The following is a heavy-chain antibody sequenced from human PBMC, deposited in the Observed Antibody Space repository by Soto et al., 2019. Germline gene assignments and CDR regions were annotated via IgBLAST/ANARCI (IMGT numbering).Heavy chain of an antibody. J-gene: IGHJ4*02. D-gene: IGHD2-15*01. V-gene: IGHV1-69*02. CDR1: GGTFSSYT. CDR3: ARLGVAAMIGLDY. CDR2: IIPILGIA. Sequence: ASVKVSCKASGGTFSSYTISWVRQAPGQGLEWMGRIIPILGIANYAQKFQGRVTITADKSTSTAYMELSSLRSEDTAVYYCARLGVAAMIGLDYWGQGTLVTVSS.